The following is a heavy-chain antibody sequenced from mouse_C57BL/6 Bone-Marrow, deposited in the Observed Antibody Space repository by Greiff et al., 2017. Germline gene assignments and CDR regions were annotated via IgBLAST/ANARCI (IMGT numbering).Heavy chain of an antibody. V-gene: IGHV1-54*01. Sequence: QVQLQQSGAELVRPGTSVKVSCKASGYAFNNYLIEWVKQRPGQGFEWIGVSNPGSGGTNDKEKFKGKATLTADKSSSTAYMQLSSLTSEDSAVYFCARSKNWDSWFAYWGQGTLVTVSA. J-gene: IGHJ3*01. D-gene: IGHD4-1*01. CDR2: SNPGSGGT. CDR1: GYAFNNYL. CDR3: ARSKNWDSWFAY.